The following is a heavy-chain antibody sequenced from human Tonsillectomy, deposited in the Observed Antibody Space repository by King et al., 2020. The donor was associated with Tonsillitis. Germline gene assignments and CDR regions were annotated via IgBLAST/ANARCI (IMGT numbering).Heavy chain of an antibody. V-gene: IGHV2-26*01. J-gene: IGHJ5*02. CDR2: IFSNDEK. D-gene: IGHD2-2*01. CDR3: ERTRLGDCSSTSCSAVWVEP. CDR1: MG. Sequence: MGVCWIRQPPVKALEWLAHIFSNDEKTYSTSLKSRLTISKDTSKSQVVLTMTNMDPVDTAQNYCERTRLGDCSSTSCSAVWVEPWGQGILGIVSS.